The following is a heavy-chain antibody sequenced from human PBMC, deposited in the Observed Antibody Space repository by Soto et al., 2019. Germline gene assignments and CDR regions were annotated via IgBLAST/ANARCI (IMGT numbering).Heavy chain of an antibody. CDR1: GGSISSYY. V-gene: IGHV4-4*07. D-gene: IGHD3-16*02. Sequence: QVQLQESGPGLVKPSETLSLTCTVSGGSISSYYWSWIRQPAGKGLEWIGRIYTSGSTNYNPSLKSRVTMSVDTSKNQFSLKRSSVTAADTAVYYCVRLGELSPDAFDIWGQGTMVTVSS. CDR2: IYTSGST. J-gene: IGHJ3*02. CDR3: VRLGELSPDAFDI.